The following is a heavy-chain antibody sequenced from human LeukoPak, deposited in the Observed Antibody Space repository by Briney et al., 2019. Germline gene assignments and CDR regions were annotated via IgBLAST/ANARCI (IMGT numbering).Heavy chain of an antibody. V-gene: IGHV3-23*01. CDR1: GFTFSSYA. Sequence: GGSLRLSCAASGFTFSSYAMHWVRQAPGKGLEWVSGISGSGVSTYYADSVKGRFTISRVNSKNTLYLQMNSLRAEDTAVYHCASKGDYFDYWGQGTLVTVSS. J-gene: IGHJ4*02. CDR3: ASKGDYFDY. CDR2: ISGSGVST.